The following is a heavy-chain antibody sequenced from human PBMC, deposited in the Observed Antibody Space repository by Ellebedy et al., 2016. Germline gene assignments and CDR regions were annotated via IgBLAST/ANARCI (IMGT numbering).Heavy chain of an antibody. J-gene: IGHJ3*02. D-gene: IGHD3-22*01. Sequence: SETLSLTCTVSGGSMSSYYWSWIRQPPGKGLEWIGYIYYSGSTNYNPSLKSRVTISVDTSKNQFSLKLSSVTAADTAVYYCARDISRPDYYDSSLVAHAAFDIWGQGTMVTVSS. V-gene: IGHV4-59*01. CDR1: GGSMSSYY. CDR2: IYYSGST. CDR3: ARDISRPDYYDSSLVAHAAFDI.